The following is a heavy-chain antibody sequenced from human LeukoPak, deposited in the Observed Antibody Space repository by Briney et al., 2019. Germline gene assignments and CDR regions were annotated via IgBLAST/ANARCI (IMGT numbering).Heavy chain of an antibody. D-gene: IGHD2-15*01. Sequence: SETLSLTCTVSGGSITNYYWSWIRQPAGKGLEWIGRFYTSGSTIYNPSLKSRVTMLVDTSKNQFSLKLTSVTAADTAVYYCARQGYCGGSTCYSSWFDPWGQGTLVTVSS. J-gene: IGHJ5*02. V-gene: IGHV4-4*07. CDR2: FYTSGST. CDR3: ARQGYCGGSTCYSSWFDP. CDR1: GGSITNYY.